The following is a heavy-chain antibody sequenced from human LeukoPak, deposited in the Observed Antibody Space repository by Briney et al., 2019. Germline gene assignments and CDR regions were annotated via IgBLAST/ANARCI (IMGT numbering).Heavy chain of an antibody. CDR3: AKTRYYYDSRPIYY. CDR2: ISYDGSNK. J-gene: IGHJ4*02. D-gene: IGHD3-22*01. V-gene: IGHV3-30*18. Sequence: PGRSLRLSCAASGFTFSSYCMHWVRQAPGKGLEWVAVISYDGSNKYYADSVKGRFTISRDNSKNTLYLQMNSLRAEDTAVYYCAKTRYYYDSRPIYYWGEGNPVTVSS. CDR1: GFTFSSYC.